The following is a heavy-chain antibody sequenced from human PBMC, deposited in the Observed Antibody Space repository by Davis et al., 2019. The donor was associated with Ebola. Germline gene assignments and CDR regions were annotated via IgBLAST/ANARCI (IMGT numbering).Heavy chain of an antibody. V-gene: IGHV4-31*03. D-gene: IGHD2-2*01. Sequence: SETLSLTCTVSGGSISSGGYYWSWIRQHPGKGLEWIGYIYYSGSTNYNPSLKSRVTISVDTSKNQFSLKLRSVTAADTAVYYCARVPGYCSSTSCYVYYYYGMDVWGQGTTVTVSS. CDR1: GGSISSGGYY. CDR3: ARVPGYCSSTSCYVYYYYGMDV. J-gene: IGHJ6*02. CDR2: IYYSGST.